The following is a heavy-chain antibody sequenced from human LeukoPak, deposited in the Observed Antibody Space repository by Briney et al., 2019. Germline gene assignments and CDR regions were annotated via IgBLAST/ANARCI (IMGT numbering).Heavy chain of an antibody. Sequence: ASVKVSCKASGYTFTGYYMHWVRQAPGQGLEWMGWINPNSGGTNYAQKFQGRVTMTRDTSISTAYMELSRLRSDDTAVYYCARARFLGYSGYDLLDYFDYWGQGTLVTASS. V-gene: IGHV1-2*02. J-gene: IGHJ4*02. CDR2: INPNSGGT. CDR1: GYTFTGYY. CDR3: ARARFLGYSGYDLLDYFDY. D-gene: IGHD5-12*01.